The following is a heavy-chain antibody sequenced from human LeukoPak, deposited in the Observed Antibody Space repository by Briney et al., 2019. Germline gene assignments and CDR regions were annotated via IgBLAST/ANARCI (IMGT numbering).Heavy chain of an antibody. CDR1: GFTFDA. CDR2: ISWDGGSS. CDR3: TRDHHRRHYDSQARNTFDI. J-gene: IGHJ3*02. D-gene: IGHD3-22*01. Sequence: PGGSLRLSCAASGFTFDAMHWVRQAPGKGLEWVSLISWDGGSSYYADSVKGRFTISRDNAKNSLYLQMNSLRAEDTAVYYCTRDHHRRHYDSQARNTFDIWGQGTMVTVSS. V-gene: IGHV3-43D*03.